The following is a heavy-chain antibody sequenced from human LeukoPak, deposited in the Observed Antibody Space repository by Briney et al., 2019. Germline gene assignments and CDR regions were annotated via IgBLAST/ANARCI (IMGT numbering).Heavy chain of an antibody. CDR1: GGSFSGYY. Sequence: PSETLSLTCAVYGGSFSGYYWSWIRQPPGKGLEWIGSIYYSGSTYYNPSLKTRVTISVDTSKNQFSLKLSSVTAADTAVYYCARPLPNAFDIWGQGTMVTVSS. CDR3: ARPLPNAFDI. J-gene: IGHJ3*02. V-gene: IGHV4-34*01. CDR2: IYYSGST.